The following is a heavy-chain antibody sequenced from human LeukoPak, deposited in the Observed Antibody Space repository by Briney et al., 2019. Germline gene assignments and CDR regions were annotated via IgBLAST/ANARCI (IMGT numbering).Heavy chain of an antibody. D-gene: IGHD6-19*01. CDR2: INSDGSST. J-gene: IGHJ5*02. CDR1: GLIFSRFW. V-gene: IGHV3-74*01. CDR3: ALSSGWYGGLDP. Sequence: GGSLRLSCAASGLIFSRFWMHWVRQAPGKGLVWVSRINSDGSSTSYADSVKGRFTISRDNAKNTLYLQMNSLRAEDTAVYYCALSSGWYGGLDPWGQGTLVTVSS.